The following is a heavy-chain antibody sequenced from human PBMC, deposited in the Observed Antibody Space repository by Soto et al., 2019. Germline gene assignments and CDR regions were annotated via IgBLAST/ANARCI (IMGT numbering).Heavy chain of an antibody. CDR2: ISCSGGST. D-gene: IGHD3-22*01. V-gene: IGHV3-23*01. CDR1: GFTFSRYA. Sequence: GGSLRLSCAASGFTFSRYAMSWVRQAPGKGLEWVSGISCSGGSTYYAGSVKGRFTISRANSKNTLYLQMNSLRADDTAVYYCAKFSYEDDTTAYYFDSWGQGTLVTVSS. CDR3: AKFSYEDDTTAYYFDS. J-gene: IGHJ4*02.